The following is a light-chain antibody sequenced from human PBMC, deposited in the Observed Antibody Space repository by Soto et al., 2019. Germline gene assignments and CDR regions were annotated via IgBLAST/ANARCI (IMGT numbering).Light chain of an antibody. Sequence: EIVLTQSPGTLSLSPGERATLSCRASRSVTSTHLAWYQQKPGQAPRLLIYAASSRATGIPDRFSGSGSGTGFTLTISRLEPEDFAVYYCQQYGSSPWTFGQGTKVEIK. J-gene: IGKJ1*01. CDR3: QQYGSSPWT. CDR1: RSVTSTH. CDR2: AAS. V-gene: IGKV3-20*01.